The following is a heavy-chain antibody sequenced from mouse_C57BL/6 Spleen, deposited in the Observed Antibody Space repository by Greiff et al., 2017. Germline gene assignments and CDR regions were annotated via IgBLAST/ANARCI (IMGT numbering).Heavy chain of an antibody. CDR3: ARSYGDYPHYFDY. CDR2: IYPGSGNT. Sequence: QVQLQQSGPELVKPGASVKISCKASGYSFTSYYIHWVKQRPGQGLEWIGWIYPGSGNTKYNEKFKGKATLTADTSSSTAYMQLSSLTSEDSAVYYCARSYGDYPHYFDYWGQGTTLTVSS. V-gene: IGHV1-66*01. CDR1: GYSFTSYY. J-gene: IGHJ2*01. D-gene: IGHD2-13*01.